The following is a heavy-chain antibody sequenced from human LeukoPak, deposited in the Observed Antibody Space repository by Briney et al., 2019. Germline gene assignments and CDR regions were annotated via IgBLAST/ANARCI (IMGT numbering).Heavy chain of an antibody. CDR1: GFTFSSYA. Sequence: GGSLRLSCAASGFTFSSYAMSWVRQAPGKGLEWVSAISGSGGSTYYADSVKGRFTISRDNSKNTLYLQMNSLRAEDTAVYYCAKRIDIAVVPEAATHQAFDVWGQGTMVTVSS. CDR2: ISGSGGST. V-gene: IGHV3-23*01. CDR3: AKRIDIAVVPEAATHQAFDV. J-gene: IGHJ3*01. D-gene: IGHD2-2*01.